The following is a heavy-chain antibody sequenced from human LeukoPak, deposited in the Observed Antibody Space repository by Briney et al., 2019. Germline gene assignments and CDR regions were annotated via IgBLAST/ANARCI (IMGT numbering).Heavy chain of an antibody. CDR3: ARSSGRYYGSGSYPHDAFDI. Sequence: PGESLRLSCAASGFTFSSYSMNWVRQAPGKGLEWVSYISSSSSTIYYADSVKGRFTISRDNAKNSLYLQMNSLRDEDTAVYYCARSSGRYYGSGSYPHDAFDIWGQGTMVTVSS. V-gene: IGHV3-48*02. J-gene: IGHJ3*02. CDR1: GFTFSSYS. CDR2: ISSSSSTI. D-gene: IGHD3-10*01.